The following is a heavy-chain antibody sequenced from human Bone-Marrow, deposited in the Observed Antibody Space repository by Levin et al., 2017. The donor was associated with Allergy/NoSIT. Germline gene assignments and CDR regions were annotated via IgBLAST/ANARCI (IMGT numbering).Heavy chain of an antibody. V-gene: IGHV1-69*13. CDR3: AGTSVKPQYYYDSSGYLFSPRN. CDR1: GGTFSSYA. Sequence: GASVKVSCKASGGTFSSYAISWVRQAPGQGLEWMGGIIPIFGTANYAQKFQGRVTITADESTSTAYMELSSLRSEDTAVYYCAGTSVKPQYYYDSSGYLFSPRNWGQGTLVTVSS. D-gene: IGHD3-22*01. J-gene: IGHJ4*02. CDR2: IIPIFGTA.